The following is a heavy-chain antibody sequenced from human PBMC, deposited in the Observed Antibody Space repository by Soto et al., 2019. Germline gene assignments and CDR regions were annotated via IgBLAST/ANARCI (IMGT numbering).Heavy chain of an antibody. CDR3: ARDSPLGYCSGGSCYRHAFDI. D-gene: IGHD2-15*01. Sequence: GGSLRLSCAASGFTFSSYAMHWVRQAPGKGLEWVAVISYDGCNKYYADSVKGRFTISRDNSKNTLYLQMNSLRAEDTAVYYCARDSPLGYCSGGSCYRHAFDIWGQGTMVTVSS. V-gene: IGHV3-30-3*01. CDR1: GFTFSSYA. J-gene: IGHJ3*02. CDR2: ISYDGCNK.